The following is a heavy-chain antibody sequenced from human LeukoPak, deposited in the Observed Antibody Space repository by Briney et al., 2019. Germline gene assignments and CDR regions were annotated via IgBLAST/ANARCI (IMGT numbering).Heavy chain of an antibody. V-gene: IGHV3-21*01. Sequence: GGSLRLSCEVSGFTFSSYHMNWVRQAPGKGLEWVSSIGSSGSYIYYADSLTGRFTISRDNAKNSLYLQMNSLRAEDTAMYYCARRATTERGHSYGLDFWGQGTLVTVPS. CDR1: GFTFSSYH. D-gene: IGHD5-18*01. CDR2: IGSSGSYI. CDR3: ARRATTERGHSYGLDF. J-gene: IGHJ4*02.